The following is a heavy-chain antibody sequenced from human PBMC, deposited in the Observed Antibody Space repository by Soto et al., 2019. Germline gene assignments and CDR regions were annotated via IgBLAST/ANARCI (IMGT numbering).Heavy chain of an antibody. CDR3: ARDLVGYYGSGSYYNVLDY. Sequence: PSETLSLTCTVSGGSISSGGYYWSWIRQHPGKGLEWIGYIYYSGSTYYNPSLKSRVTISVDTSKNQFSLKLSSVTAADTAVYYCARDLVGYYGSGSYYNVLDYWGQGTLVTVSS. V-gene: IGHV4-31*03. D-gene: IGHD3-10*01. J-gene: IGHJ4*02. CDR1: GGSISSGGYY. CDR2: IYYSGST.